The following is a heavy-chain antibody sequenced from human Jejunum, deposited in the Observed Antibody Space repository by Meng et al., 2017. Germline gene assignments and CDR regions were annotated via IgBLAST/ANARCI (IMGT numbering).Heavy chain of an antibody. CDR3: PMDTWGSIDY. V-gene: IGHV4-61*01. D-gene: IGHD5-18*01. CDR2: NCDNGST. CDR1: GCTASSGSYY. J-gene: IGHJ4*02. Sequence: QVTLPESGPGLVRPSETLAFTCTGSGCTASSGSYYWTWARQGPGKGLEWIGYNCDNGSTHYYPSLMSRVTMSVDTSPYLFSLTLSSVSAAVSSFSYCPMDTWGSIDYWGQGVLVTVSS.